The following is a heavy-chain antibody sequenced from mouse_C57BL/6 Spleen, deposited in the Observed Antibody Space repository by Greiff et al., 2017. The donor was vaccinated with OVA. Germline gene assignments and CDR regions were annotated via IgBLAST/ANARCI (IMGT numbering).Heavy chain of an antibody. V-gene: IGHV1-50*01. CDR3: AKGDY. J-gene: IGHJ4*01. CDR1: GYTFTSYW. CDR2: IDPSDSYT. Sequence: QVQLQQPGAELVKPGASVKLSCKASGYTFTSYWMQWVKQRPGQGLEWIGEIDPSDSYTNYNQKFKGKATLTADKSSSTAYMELRSLTSEDSAVYFCAKGDYWGQGTSVTVSS.